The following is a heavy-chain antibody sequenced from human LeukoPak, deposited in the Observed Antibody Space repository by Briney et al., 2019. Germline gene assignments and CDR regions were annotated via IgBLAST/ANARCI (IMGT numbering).Heavy chain of an antibody. CDR2: IWYDGSKK. J-gene: IGHJ5*02. D-gene: IGHD5-18*01. Sequence: PGRSLRLSCAASGFTFSSHGMHWVRQAPGKGLEWVALIWYDGSKKNYADSVKGRFTISRDDSKSTLYLQINSLRAEDTAVYYCAKDLSYGSNWFDPWGRGTLVTVSS. CDR1: GFTFSSHG. CDR3: AKDLSYGSNWFDP. V-gene: IGHV3-33*06.